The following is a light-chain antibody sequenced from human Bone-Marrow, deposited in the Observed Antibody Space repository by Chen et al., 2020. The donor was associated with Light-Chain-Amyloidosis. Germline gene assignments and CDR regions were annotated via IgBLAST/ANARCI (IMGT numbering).Light chain of an antibody. CDR3: QQYLSAPLT. CDR2: WAS. Sequence: DIVMTQSPDSLAVSLGDRATINCKSTQSVLSTSNNKNYIAWYQQKPGQPPKLLVSWASMRESGVPDRLSGSGSGTDFTLTISSLQAEDVAVYYCQQYLSAPLTFGGGTKVEIK. J-gene: IGKJ4*01. V-gene: IGKV4-1*01. CDR1: QSVLSTSNNKNY.